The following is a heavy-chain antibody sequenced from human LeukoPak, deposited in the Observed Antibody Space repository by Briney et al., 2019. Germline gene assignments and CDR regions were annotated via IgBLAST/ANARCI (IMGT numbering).Heavy chain of an antibody. D-gene: IGHD3-22*01. CDR3: TTGYYDSSGYAPFDY. V-gene: IGHV3-15*01. CDR1: GGSFSGYY. Sequence: ETLSLTCAVYGGSFSGYYWSWIRQPPGKGLEWVGRIKSKTDGGTTDYAAPVKGRFTISRDDSKNTLYLQMNSLKTEDTAVYYCTTGYYDSSGYAPFDYWGQGTLVTVSS. CDR2: IKSKTDGGTT. J-gene: IGHJ4*02.